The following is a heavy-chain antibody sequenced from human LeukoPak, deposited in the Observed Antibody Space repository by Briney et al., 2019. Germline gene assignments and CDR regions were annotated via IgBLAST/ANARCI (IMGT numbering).Heavy chain of an antibody. CDR2: ISYDGSNK. D-gene: IGHD4-17*01. CDR1: GFTFSNYG. J-gene: IGHJ4*02. Sequence: TGGSLRLSCAASGFTFSNYGMHWVRQAPGKGLEWVAVISYDGSNKYYADSVKGRFTISRDNSKNTLYLQMNSLRAEDTAVYYCAKVQYGDYGCFDYRGQGTLVTVSS. V-gene: IGHV3-30*18. CDR3: AKVQYGDYGCFDY.